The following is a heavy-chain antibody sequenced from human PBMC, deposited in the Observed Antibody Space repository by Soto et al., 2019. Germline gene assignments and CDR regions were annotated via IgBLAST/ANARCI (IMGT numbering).Heavy chain of an antibody. D-gene: IGHD4-4*01. J-gene: IGHJ4*02. CDR1: GFTFSSYA. V-gene: IGHV3-23*01. CDR2: ISGSGNIT. CDR3: AKDVGEMTTIPHVFDH. Sequence: EVQMLESGGGLVQPGGSLRLSCAASGFTFSSYAMSWVRQAPGKGLEWGSGISGSGNITYYADSVKGRFTISRDNSKNTLYLQMNSLRAEDTAVYYCAKDVGEMTTIPHVFDHWGQGTLVTVSS.